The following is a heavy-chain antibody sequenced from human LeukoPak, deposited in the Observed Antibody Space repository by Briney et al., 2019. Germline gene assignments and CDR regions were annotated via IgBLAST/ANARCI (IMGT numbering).Heavy chain of an antibody. J-gene: IGHJ1*01. CDR2: FDPEDGGT. D-gene: IGHD6-13*01. V-gene: IGHV1-24*01. CDR3: ATLAFSGIAAAGTDFQH. CDR1: GYTLTELS. Sequence: ASVKVSCKVSGYTLTELSMHWVRQAPGKGLEWMGGFDPEDGGTIYAQKFQGRVTMTEDTSTDTACMELSSLRSEDTAVYYCATLAFSGIAAAGTDFQHWGQGTLVTVSS.